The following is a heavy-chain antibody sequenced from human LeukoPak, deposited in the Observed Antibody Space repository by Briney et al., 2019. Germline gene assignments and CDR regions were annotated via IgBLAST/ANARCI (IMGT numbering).Heavy chain of an antibody. CDR3: AREKEDSSDY. V-gene: IGHV4-39*07. Sequence: PSETLSLTCTVSGGSISSSSYYWGWIRQPPGKGLEWIGSIYYSGSTYYSPSLKSRVTISVDTSKNQFSLKLSSVTAADTAVYYCAREKEDSSDYWGQGTLVTVSS. CDR2: IYYSGST. CDR1: GGSISSSSYY. D-gene: IGHD3-22*01. J-gene: IGHJ4*02.